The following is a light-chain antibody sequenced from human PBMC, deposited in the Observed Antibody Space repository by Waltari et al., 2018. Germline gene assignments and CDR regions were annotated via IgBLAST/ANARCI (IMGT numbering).Light chain of an antibody. CDR1: QSVSRA. CDR2: GAS. J-gene: IGKJ1*01. CDR3: QQYLRLPVT. Sequence: EIVFTQSPGTLSLSLWERPTVSCRASQSVSRALAWDQQTPCPAPRLLLYGASTRATGIPDRSSVSGYGTDVSLTISRLGPEGFAVYYCQQYLRLPVTFGQGTTVEI. V-gene: IGKV3-20*01.